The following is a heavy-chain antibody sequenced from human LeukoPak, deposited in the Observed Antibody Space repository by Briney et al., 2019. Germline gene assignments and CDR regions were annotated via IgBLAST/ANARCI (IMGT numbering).Heavy chain of an antibody. Sequence: PSQTLSLTCTVSGGSISSGDYYWRWIRQPPGTGLEWIGYIYYSGSTYYNPSLKSRVTISVDTSKNQFSLKLTSVTAADTAVYYCASRYCSSTSCSEGCNWFDPWGQGILVTVSS. CDR2: IYYSGST. CDR1: GGSISSGDYY. CDR3: ASRYCSSTSCSEGCNWFDP. V-gene: IGHV4-30-4*01. J-gene: IGHJ5*02. D-gene: IGHD2-2*01.